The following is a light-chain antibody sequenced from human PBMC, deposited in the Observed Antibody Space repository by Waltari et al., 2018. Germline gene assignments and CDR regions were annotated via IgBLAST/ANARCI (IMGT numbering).Light chain of an antibody. CDR2: YAG. Sequence: SYVVTQPPSVSVAPGQTATITCGGDLIGTKNVHSHQQKPGQAPVLVTSYAGDRPSGFPDGFPGSNPGSTATLTISRVEAGDEADYYCQVWDSGTNHYVFGTGTTVTVL. J-gene: IGLJ1*01. CDR3: QVWDSGTNHYV. V-gene: IGLV3-21*04. CDR1: LIGTKN.